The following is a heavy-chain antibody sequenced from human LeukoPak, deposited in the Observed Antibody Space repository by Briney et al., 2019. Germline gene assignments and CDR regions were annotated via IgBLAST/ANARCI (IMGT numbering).Heavy chain of an antibody. Sequence: PSETLSLTCTVSGGSISSYYWSWIRQPPGKGLEWIGYIYYSGSTNYNPSLKSRVTISVDTSKNQFSLKLSSVTAADTAVYYCARDIGGYSGYGPCFDYWGQGTLVTVSS. CDR3: ARDIGGYSGYGPCFDY. J-gene: IGHJ4*02. D-gene: IGHD5-12*01. CDR2: IYYSGST. V-gene: IGHV4-59*12. CDR1: GGSISSYY.